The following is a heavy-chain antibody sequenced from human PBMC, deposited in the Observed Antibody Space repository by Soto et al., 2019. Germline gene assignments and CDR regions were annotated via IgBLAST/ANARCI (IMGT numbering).Heavy chain of an antibody. CDR2: INHSGST. J-gene: IGHJ5*02. CDR1: GGSFSGYY. D-gene: IGHD3-10*01. CDR3: ARGPYYYGSGSYYNPLEWFDP. V-gene: IGHV4-34*01. Sequence: SETLSLTCAVYGGSFSGYYWSWIRQPPGKGLEWIGEINHSGSTNYNPSLKSRVTISVDTSKNQFSLKLSSVTAADTAVYYCARGPYYYGSGSYYNPLEWFDPWGQGTLVTVSS.